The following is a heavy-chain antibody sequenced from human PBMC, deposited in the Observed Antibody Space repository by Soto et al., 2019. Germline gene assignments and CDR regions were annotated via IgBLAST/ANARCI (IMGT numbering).Heavy chain of an antibody. Sequence: HPGGSLRLSCVGSGFRISNYFMSWVRQAPGEGLEWVANIKEDGSEKYYVESVKGRFTISRDNAKNSLYLQVNSLRDEDTAVYYCARPRFRGMDVWGQGTAVTVSS. CDR3: ARPRFRGMDV. CDR1: GFRISNYF. D-gene: IGHD3-10*01. V-gene: IGHV3-7*03. J-gene: IGHJ6*02. CDR2: IKEDGSEK.